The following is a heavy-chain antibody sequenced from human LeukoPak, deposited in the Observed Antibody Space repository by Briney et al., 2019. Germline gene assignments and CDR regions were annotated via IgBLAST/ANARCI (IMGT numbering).Heavy chain of an antibody. D-gene: IGHD3-10*01. CDR2: IYYSGST. Sequence: SETLSLTCTVSGGSISSYYWSWIRQPPGKGLEWIGYIYYSGSTNYNPSLKSRVTISVDTSKNQFSLKLSSVTAADTAVCYCARLGLGDYFDYGGQGTLVTVSS. CDR3: ARLGLGDYFDY. J-gene: IGHJ4*02. V-gene: IGHV4-59*01. CDR1: GGSISSYY.